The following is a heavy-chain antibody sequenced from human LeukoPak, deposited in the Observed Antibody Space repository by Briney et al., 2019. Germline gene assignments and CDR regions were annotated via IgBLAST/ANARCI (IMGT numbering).Heavy chain of an antibody. D-gene: IGHD6-19*01. J-gene: IGHJ5*02. CDR1: DFTFSNFG. V-gene: IGHV3-30*02. CDR3: ARTAVAGTLRWFDL. Sequence: PGGSLRLSCVASDFTFSNFGMHWVRQAPGKGLEWLPFIRYDGSNNYHADSVKGRFSISRDNSKNTLHLQMNTLRPDDTAVYYCARTAVAGTLRWFDLWGQGTLVIVSS. CDR2: IRYDGSNN.